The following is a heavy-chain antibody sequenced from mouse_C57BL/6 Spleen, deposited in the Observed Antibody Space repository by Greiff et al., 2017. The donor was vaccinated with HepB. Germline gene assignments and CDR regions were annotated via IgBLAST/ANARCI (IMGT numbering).Heavy chain of an antibody. V-gene: IGHV1-81*01. CDR2: IYPRSGNT. CDR3: ARYYGKRYFDV. D-gene: IGHD2-1*01. CDR1: GYTFTSYG. Sequence: QVHVKQSGAELARPGASVKLSCKASGYTFTSYGISWVKQRTGQGLEWIGEIYPRSGNTYYNEKFKGKATLTADKSSSTAYMELRSLTSEDSAVYFCARYYGKRYFDVWGTGTTVTVSS. J-gene: IGHJ1*03.